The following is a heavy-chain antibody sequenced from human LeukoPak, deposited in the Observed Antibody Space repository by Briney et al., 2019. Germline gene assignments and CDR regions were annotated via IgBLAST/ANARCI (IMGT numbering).Heavy chain of an antibody. V-gene: IGHV3-48*02. Sequence: GGSLRLSCAASGFGFSTYGMNWVRQAPGKGLEWVSYIDPTSRSIYYADSVKGRFTVSRDNAKNSLFLQMNSLRDEDTAVYFCARKLALWGQGTLVTVSS. J-gene: IGHJ4*02. CDR1: GFGFSTYG. CDR2: IDPTSRSI. CDR3: ARKLAL.